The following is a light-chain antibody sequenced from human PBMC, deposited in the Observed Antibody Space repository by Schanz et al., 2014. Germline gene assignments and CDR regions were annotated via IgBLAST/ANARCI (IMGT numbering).Light chain of an antibody. J-gene: IGKJ1*01. Sequence: EIVMTQSPATLSVSPGERATLSCRASQSVSSHLVWYQQKFGQAPRLLIYDVSNRATGIPARFSGSGSGTEFTLTISGLQSEDFAIYYCQQYHTSRTFGQGTKVEV. CDR2: DVS. CDR3: QQYHTSRT. CDR1: QSVSSH. V-gene: IGKV3D-15*01.